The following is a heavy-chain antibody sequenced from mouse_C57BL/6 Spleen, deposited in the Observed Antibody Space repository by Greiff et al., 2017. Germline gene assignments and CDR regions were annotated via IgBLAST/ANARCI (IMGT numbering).Heavy chain of an antibody. CDR1: GYAFSSSW. V-gene: IGHV1-82*01. D-gene: IGHD2-4*01. J-gene: IGHJ1*03. CDR2: IYPGDGDT. CDR3: ARDYAGWYFDV. Sequence: ESGPELVKPGASVKISCKASGYAFSSSWMNWVKQRPGKGLEWIGRIYPGDGDTNYNGKFKGKATLTADKSSSTAYMQLSSLTSEDSAVYFCARDYAGWYFDVWGTGTTVTVSS.